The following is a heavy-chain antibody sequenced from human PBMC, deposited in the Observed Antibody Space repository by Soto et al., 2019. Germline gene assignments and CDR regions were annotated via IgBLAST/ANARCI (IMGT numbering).Heavy chain of an antibody. J-gene: IGHJ3*02. CDR1: GGTFSSYS. V-gene: IGHV1-69*13. CDR2: IIPIFGTA. D-gene: IGHD6-19*01. Sequence: SVKVSCKASGGTFSSYSISWVRQAPGQGLEWMGGIIPIFGTANYAQKFQGRVTITADESTSTAYMELSSLRSEDTAVYYCASSSGWRDAFDIWGQGTMVTVSS. CDR3: ASSSGWRDAFDI.